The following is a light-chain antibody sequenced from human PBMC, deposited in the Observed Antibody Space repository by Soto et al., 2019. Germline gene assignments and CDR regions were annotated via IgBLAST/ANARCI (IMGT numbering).Light chain of an antibody. CDR3: QTWGSGAVV. Sequence: QSVLTQSPSASASLGASIKLTCTLSAGHSSAIAWHRQQPDKGPRFLMTLNSDGSHYKGDGVPDRFSGSSSGTERYLTISSLQSDDEADYFCQTWGSGAVVFGGGTKLTVL. CDR2: LNSDGSH. V-gene: IGLV4-69*01. J-gene: IGLJ2*01. CDR1: AGHSSA.